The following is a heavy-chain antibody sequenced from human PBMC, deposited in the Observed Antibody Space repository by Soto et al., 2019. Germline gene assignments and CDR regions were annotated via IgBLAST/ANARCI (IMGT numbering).Heavy chain of an antibody. CDR1: GFSLNTNGVG. Sequence: QITLKESGPPLVKPTQTLTLTCTFSGFSLNTNGVGVAWIRQPPGKALECLALIYWDDDKRYSPSLKSRLTITKDTSKSQVVLTMTDMDPVDTAAYYCAHRNIMTSGPDAFAVWGQGTMVTVSS. J-gene: IGHJ3*01. CDR2: IYWDDDK. D-gene: IGHD1-20*01. V-gene: IGHV2-5*02. CDR3: AHRNIMTSGPDAFAV.